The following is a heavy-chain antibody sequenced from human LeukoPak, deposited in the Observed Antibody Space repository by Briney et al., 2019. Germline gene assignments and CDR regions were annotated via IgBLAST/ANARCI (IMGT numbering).Heavy chain of an antibody. CDR3: ARVGKTSSAY. V-gene: IGHV3-21*01. CDR2: ISSSSSYI. CDR1: GFTFSSYS. J-gene: IGHJ4*02. Sequence: PGGSLRLSCAASGFTFSSYSMNWVRQAPGKGLEWVSSISSSSSYIYYADSVKGRFTISRDNAKNSLYLQMNSLRGEDMAVYYCARVGKTSSAYWGQGTLVTVSS.